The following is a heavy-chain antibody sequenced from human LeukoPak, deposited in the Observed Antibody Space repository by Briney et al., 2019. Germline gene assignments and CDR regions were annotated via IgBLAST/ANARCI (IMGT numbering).Heavy chain of an antibody. D-gene: IGHD3-3*01. J-gene: IGHJ6*02. CDR3: ARDRYYDFWSGYYTGMDYYYYGMDV. V-gene: IGHV4-4*07. CDR2: IYTSGST. Sequence: SETLSLTCAVYGGSFSGYYWSWIRQPAGKGLEWIGRIYTSGSTNYNPSLKSRVTMSVDTSKNQFSLKLSSVTAADTAVYYCARDRYYDFWSGYYTGMDYYYYGMDVWGQGTTVTVSS. CDR1: GGSFSGYY.